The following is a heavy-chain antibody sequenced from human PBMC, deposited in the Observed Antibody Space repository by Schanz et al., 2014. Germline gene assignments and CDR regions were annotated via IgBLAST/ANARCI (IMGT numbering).Heavy chain of an antibody. V-gene: IGHV3-30*18. CDR2: ISYHGSER. J-gene: IGHJ3*02. CDR3: AKDRWRATVMVDAFDI. Sequence: QVQLVESGGGVVQPGRSLRLSCAASGFTFSNFGLHWVRQAPGKGLNWVAVISYHGSERYYADSVKGRFTISRDNSKNTVHLQMNSLRAEDTAVYFCAKDRWRATVMVDAFDIWGQGTKVTVSS. D-gene: IGHD4-4*01. CDR1: GFTFSNFG.